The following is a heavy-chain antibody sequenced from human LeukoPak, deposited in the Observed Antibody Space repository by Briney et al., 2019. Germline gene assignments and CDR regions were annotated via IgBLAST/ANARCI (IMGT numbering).Heavy chain of an antibody. CDR1: GGSFSGYY. V-gene: IGHV4-34*01. CDR2: INHSGST. D-gene: IGHD6-19*01. Sequence: KPSETLSLTCAVYGGSFSGYYWSWIRQPPGKGLEWIGEINHSGSTNYNPSLKSRVTISVDTSKNQFSLKLSSVTAADTAVYYCARAWYSSGWYGYDYWGQGTLVTVSS. J-gene: IGHJ4*02. CDR3: ARAWYSSGWYGYDY.